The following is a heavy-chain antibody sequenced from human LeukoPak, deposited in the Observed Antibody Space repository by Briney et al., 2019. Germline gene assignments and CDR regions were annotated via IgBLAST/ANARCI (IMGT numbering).Heavy chain of an antibody. V-gene: IGHV3-21*01. D-gene: IGHD3-10*01. J-gene: IGHJ5*02. Sequence: GGSLRLSCAASGFTFSSYSMNWVRQAPGKGLEWVSSISSSSSYIYYADSVKGRFTISRDNAKNSLYLQMNSLRAEDTAVYYCARTDYYGSGSYEEPNWFDLWGQGTLVTVYS. CDR1: GFTFSSYS. CDR2: ISSSSSYI. CDR3: ARTDYYGSGSYEEPNWFDL.